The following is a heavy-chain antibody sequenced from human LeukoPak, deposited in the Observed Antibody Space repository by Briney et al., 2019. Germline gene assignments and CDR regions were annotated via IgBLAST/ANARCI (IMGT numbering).Heavy chain of an antibody. V-gene: IGHV4-4*09. CDR1: GDSINNHY. Sequence: SETLSLTCTVSGDSINNHYWSWIRQPPGKGLEWIGFIYTRGSTYYNPSLKSRVTISIDTSQNQFSLKLSSVTAADTAVYYCASRYCSGGSCHYYYYVMDVWGQGTTVTVSS. J-gene: IGHJ6*02. CDR2: IYTRGST. CDR3: ASRYCSGGSCHYYYYVMDV. D-gene: IGHD2-15*01.